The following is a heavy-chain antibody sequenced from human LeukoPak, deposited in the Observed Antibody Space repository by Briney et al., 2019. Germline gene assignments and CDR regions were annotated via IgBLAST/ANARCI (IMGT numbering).Heavy chain of an antibody. Sequence: PGGSLRLSCAASGFTFSSYSMNWVRQAPGKGLEWVSYISSSSSTIYYADSVKGRLTISRDNAKNPLYLQMNSLRAEDTAVYYCARDFHSHYWGYNWFDPWGQGTLVTVSS. V-gene: IGHV3-48*01. J-gene: IGHJ5*02. CDR1: GFTFSSYS. CDR3: ARDFHSHYWGYNWFDP. CDR2: ISSSSSTI. D-gene: IGHD4-11*01.